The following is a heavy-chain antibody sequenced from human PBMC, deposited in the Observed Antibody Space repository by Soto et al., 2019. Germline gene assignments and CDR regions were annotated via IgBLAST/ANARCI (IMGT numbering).Heavy chain of an antibody. J-gene: IGHJ4*02. CDR1: GFTFSSYW. Sequence: EVQLVESGGGLVQPGGSLRLSCAASGFTFSSYWMSWVRQAPGQGLEWVANIKQDGSEKYYVDPVKGRFTISRDNAKNSLYLQVNSLRAEDTAVYYFARERRPWNYFDYWGQGTLVTVSS. D-gene: IGHD5-12*01. CDR2: IKQDGSEK. CDR3: ARERRPWNYFDY. V-gene: IGHV3-7*03.